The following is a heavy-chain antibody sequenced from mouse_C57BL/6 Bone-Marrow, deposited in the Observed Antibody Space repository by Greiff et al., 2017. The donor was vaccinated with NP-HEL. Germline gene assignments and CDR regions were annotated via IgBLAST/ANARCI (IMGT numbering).Heavy chain of an antibody. CDR1: GYTFTSYW. CDR3: ARWGLLPWFAY. CDR2: IDPSDSYT. V-gene: IGHV1-50*01. J-gene: IGHJ3*01. Sequence: QVHVKQSGAELVKPGASVKLSCKASGYTFTSYWMQWVKQRPGQGLEWIGEIDPSDSYTNYNQKFKGKATLTVDTSSSTAYMQLSSLTSEDSAVYYCARWGLLPWFAYWGQGTLVTVSA. D-gene: IGHD2-3*01.